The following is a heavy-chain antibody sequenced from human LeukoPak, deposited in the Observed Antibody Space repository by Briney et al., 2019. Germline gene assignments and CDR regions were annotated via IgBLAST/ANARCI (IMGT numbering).Heavy chain of an antibody. Sequence: GGSLRLSCAASGFTFDDYAMHWVRQAPGKGLEWVSGISWNSGSIGYADSVKGRFTISRDNAKNSLYLQMNSLGAEDTALYYCAKDHLRITIFGVVDYGMDVWGQGTTVTVSS. CDR1: GFTFDDYA. J-gene: IGHJ6*02. D-gene: IGHD3-3*01. CDR2: ISWNSGSI. CDR3: AKDHLRITIFGVVDYGMDV. V-gene: IGHV3-9*01.